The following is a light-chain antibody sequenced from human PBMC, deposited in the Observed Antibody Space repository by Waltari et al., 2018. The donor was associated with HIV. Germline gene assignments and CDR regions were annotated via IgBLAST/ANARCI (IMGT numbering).Light chain of an antibody. Sequence: PPSASGSPGQSVTISCTGTSTDIGSYNYVSWYQQHPGKAPKLIIYEVNKRPSGVPDRFSGSKSGDTASLTVSGLQAEDEADYYCSSYAGSNIVLFGGGTKLTVL. CDR3: SSYAGSNIVL. CDR1: STDIGSYNY. CDR2: EVN. V-gene: IGLV2-8*01. J-gene: IGLJ2*01.